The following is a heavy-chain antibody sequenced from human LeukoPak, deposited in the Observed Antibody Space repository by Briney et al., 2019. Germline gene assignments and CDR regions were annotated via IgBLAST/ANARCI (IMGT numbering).Heavy chain of an antibody. D-gene: IGHD6-19*01. Sequence: GGSLRLSCAASGFTVSSNYMSWVRQAPGKGLEWVSVIYSGGSTYYADSVKGRFTISRDNSKNALYLQMNSLRAEDTAVYYCASGPYSSGPFDYWGQGTLVTVSS. CDR2: IYSGGST. J-gene: IGHJ4*02. CDR3: ASGPYSSGPFDY. CDR1: GFTVSSNY. V-gene: IGHV3-66*01.